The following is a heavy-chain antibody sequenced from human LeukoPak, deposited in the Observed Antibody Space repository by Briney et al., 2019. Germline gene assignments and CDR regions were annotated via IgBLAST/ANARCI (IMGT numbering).Heavy chain of an antibody. CDR2: ISNDGTRT. CDR3: ARDSYYDFWSGYSRAYYYYMDV. D-gene: IGHD3-3*01. CDR1: GFTFSSYW. V-gene: IGHV3-74*01. Sequence: GGSLRLSCAASGFTFSSYWMHWVRQTPGKGLVGVSHISNDGTRTDYADYVKGRFTISRDNAKNSLYLQMNSLIAEDTALYYCARDSYYDFWSGYSRAYYYYMDVWGKGTTVTVSS. J-gene: IGHJ6*03.